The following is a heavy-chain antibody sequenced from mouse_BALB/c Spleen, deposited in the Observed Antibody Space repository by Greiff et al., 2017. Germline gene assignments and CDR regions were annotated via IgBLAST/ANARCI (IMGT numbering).Heavy chain of an antibody. J-gene: IGHJ4*01. V-gene: IGHV5-4*02. D-gene: IGHD1-1*01. Sequence: EVQVVESGGGLVKPGGSLNLSCAASGFTFSDYYMYWVRQTPEKRLEWVATISDGGSYTYYPDSVKGRFTISRDNAKNNLYLQMSSLKSEDTAMYYCARAVVATDAMDYWGQGTSVTVSS. CDR3: ARAVVATDAMDY. CDR2: ISDGGSYT. CDR1: GFTFSDYY.